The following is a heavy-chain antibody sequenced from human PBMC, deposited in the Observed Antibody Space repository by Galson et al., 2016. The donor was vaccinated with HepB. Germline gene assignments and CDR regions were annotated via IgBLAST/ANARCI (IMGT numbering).Heavy chain of an antibody. J-gene: IGHJ6*02. CDR2: ISGSGAST. CDR3: ARDPMATRYYYYGMDV. Sequence: SLRLSCAASGFTFSNYDMSWCRQAPGRGLEWDSGISGSGASTTYADSVKGRFTISRDNSKNALHLQMNSLRAEDTAVYYCARDPMATRYYYYGMDVWGQGTTVTVSS. D-gene: IGHD5-24*01. V-gene: IGHV3-23*01. CDR1: GFTFSNYD.